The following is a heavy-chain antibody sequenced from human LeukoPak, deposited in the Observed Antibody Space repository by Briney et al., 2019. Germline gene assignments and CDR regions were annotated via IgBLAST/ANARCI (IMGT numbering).Heavy chain of an antibody. CDR2: VYHSGNT. CDR3: VRHIMNPDTRYTSPYYYGMDV. V-gene: IGHV4-39*01. D-gene: IGHD3-16*01. CDR1: GGSITTTNYY. Sequence: KPSETLSLTCVLSGGSITTTNYYWGWVRQPPGKGLEWIGSVYHSGNTYTNPSLKSRLTISVDMSNSQFSLKLRSATAADTAVYYCVRHIMNPDTRYTSPYYYGMDVWGQGTTVTVSS. J-gene: IGHJ6*02.